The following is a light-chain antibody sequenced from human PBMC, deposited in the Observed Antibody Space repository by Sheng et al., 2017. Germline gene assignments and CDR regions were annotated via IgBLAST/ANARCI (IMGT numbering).Light chain of an antibody. CDR2: AAS. Sequence: DIQMTQSPSSLSASVGDRVTITCRASQNINNFLNWYQQKPGRAPNLLIYAASSLQSGVPSRFSGSGSGTDFTLTISSLQPEDFATYYCQQTYGTVWAFGQGTKVDVK. CDR3: QQTYGTVWA. J-gene: IGKJ1*01. CDR1: QNINNF. V-gene: IGKV1-39*01.